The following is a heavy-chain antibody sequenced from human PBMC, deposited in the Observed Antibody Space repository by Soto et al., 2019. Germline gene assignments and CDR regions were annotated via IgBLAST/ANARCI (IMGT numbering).Heavy chain of an antibody. CDR2: IIPIFGTA. Sequence: SVKVSCQASGGTFSSYAISWVRQAPGQGLEWMGGIIPIFGTANYAQKFQGRVTITADESTSTAYMELSSLRSEDTAVYYCARSLRFLEWFVFDYWGQGTLVTVSS. CDR3: ARSLRFLEWFVFDY. D-gene: IGHD3-3*01. V-gene: IGHV1-69*13. J-gene: IGHJ4*02. CDR1: GGTFSSYA.